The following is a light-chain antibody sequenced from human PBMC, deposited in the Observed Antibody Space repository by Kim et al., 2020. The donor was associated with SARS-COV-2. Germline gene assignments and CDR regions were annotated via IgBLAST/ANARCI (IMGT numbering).Light chain of an antibody. Sequence: SYELTQPPSVSVSPGQTASITCSGDKLGDKYACWHQQKPGQSPVLVIYQDSKRPSGIPERFSGSNSGNTATLPISGTQAMDEADYYCQAWDSSTAVLGGGTQLTVL. CDR3: QAWDSSTAV. V-gene: IGLV3-1*01. J-gene: IGLJ2*01. CDR1: KLGDKY. CDR2: QDS.